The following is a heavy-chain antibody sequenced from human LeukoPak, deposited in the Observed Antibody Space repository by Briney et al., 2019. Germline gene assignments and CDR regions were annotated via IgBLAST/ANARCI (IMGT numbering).Heavy chain of an antibody. CDR3: AKEHMEDYYYYMDV. J-gene: IGHJ6*03. CDR1: GFTFTSYG. D-gene: IGHD2-21*01. CDR2: TSFDGINK. V-gene: IGHV3-30*18. Sequence: GGSLRLSCAASGFTFTSYGMHWVRQAPGKGLEWVADTSFDGINKHYADSVKGRFTVSRDNVQNTLYLQMNSLRAEDTAVYYCAKEHMEDYYYYMDVWGKGTTVTVPS.